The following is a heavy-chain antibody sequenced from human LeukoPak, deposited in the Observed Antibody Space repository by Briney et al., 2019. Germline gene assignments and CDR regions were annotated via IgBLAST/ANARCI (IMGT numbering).Heavy chain of an antibody. CDR3: AKYSQSTYPY. CDR2: INHSGST. CDR1: GGSFIGYY. J-gene: IGHJ4*02. Sequence: PSETLSLTCAVYGGSFIGYYWSWIRQPPGKGLEWIGEINHSGSTNYNPSLKSRVTISVDTSKNQFSLKLSSVTAADTAVYDCAKYSQSTYPYWGRGTLVSVSS. V-gene: IGHV4-34*01. D-gene: IGHD2-15*01.